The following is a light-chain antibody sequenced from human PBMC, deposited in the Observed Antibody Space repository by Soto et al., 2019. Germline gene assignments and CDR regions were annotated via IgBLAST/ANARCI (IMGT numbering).Light chain of an antibody. V-gene: IGKV1-39*01. CDR1: QSISSY. Sequence: DIQMTQSPSSLSASVGDRVTITCRASQSISSYLNWYQQKPGKAPKLLIYAASSLQSGVPSRFSGSGSGTAVTLTISSLQPEDFATYYCQQSYSTPPWTFGQGTKVEIK. J-gene: IGKJ1*01. CDR2: AAS. CDR3: QQSYSTPPWT.